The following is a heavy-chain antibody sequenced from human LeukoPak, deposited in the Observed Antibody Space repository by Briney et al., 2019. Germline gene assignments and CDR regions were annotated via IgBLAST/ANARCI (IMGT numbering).Heavy chain of an antibody. Sequence: GGSLRLSCAASGFTVSTNYMSWVRQAPGKGLEWVSVIYSDGRTYYADSVKGRFTISRDNSKNTLYLQMNSLRAEDTALYYCTRDGVGGTHDYWGQGTLVTVSS. CDR1: GFTVSTNY. CDR3: TRDGVGGTHDY. CDR2: IYSDGRT. J-gene: IGHJ4*02. V-gene: IGHV3-53*01. D-gene: IGHD1-26*01.